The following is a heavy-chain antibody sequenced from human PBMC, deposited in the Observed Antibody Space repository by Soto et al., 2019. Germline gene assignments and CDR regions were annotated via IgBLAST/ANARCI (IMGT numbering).Heavy chain of an antibody. CDR1: GDSVTSHY. V-gene: IGHV4-59*08. D-gene: IGHD6-19*01. J-gene: IGHJ4*02. Sequence: SETLSLTCSFSGDSVTSHYFTWIRQSPEKGLEWIGYMHYSGISHYNPSLKSRLTISVDKSKNQFSLKLTSVTAADTAVYYCARHTGIAVAVDYWGQGTLVTVSS. CDR3: ARHTGIAVAVDY. CDR2: MHYSGIS.